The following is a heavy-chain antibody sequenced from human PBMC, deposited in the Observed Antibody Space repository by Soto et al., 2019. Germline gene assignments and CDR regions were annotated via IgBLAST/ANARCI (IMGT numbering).Heavy chain of an antibody. CDR3: ARGGGSSFFDY. D-gene: IGHD2-2*01. CDR1: GGTFSSYA. V-gene: IGHV1-2*06. Sequence: ASVKVSCKASGGTFSSYAISWVRQAPGQGLEWMGRINPNSGDTKYAQSFQGRVTMTRDTSINTAYMELSRLRSDDTAVYYCARGGGSSFFDYWGQGILVTVAS. CDR2: INPNSGDT. J-gene: IGHJ4*02.